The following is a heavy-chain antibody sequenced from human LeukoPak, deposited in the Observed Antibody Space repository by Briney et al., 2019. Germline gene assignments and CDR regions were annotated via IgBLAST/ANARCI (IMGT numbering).Heavy chain of an antibody. J-gene: IGHJ3*02. Sequence: ASVKISCKVSGYTFTDYYMHWVQQAPGKGLEWMGLVDPEDGETIYAEKFQGRVTITADKSTSTAYMELSSLRSEDTAVYYCATALGYCSSTSCYTAFDIWGQGTMVTVSS. CDR3: ATALGYCSSTSCYTAFDI. V-gene: IGHV1-69-2*01. CDR2: VDPEDGET. CDR1: GYTFTDYY. D-gene: IGHD2-2*02.